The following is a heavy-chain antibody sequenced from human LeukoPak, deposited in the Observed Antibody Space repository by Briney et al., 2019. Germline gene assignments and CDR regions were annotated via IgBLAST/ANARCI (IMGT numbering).Heavy chain of an antibody. J-gene: IGHJ5*02. V-gene: IGHV4-39*07. CDR1: GDSISGSNYH. CDR2: VHHTGRA. CDR3: AREPDA. Sequence: SGTLSLTCTVSGDSISGSNYHWGWIRQPPGKGLEWLGTVHHTGRAFYNPSLRGRTTVSVDTSKNQFSLKLTSVAAADTAVYYCAREPDAWGQGTPVTVSS.